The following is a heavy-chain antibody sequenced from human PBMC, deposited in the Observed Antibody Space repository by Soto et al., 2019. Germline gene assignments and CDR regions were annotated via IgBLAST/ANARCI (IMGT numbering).Heavy chain of an antibody. CDR3: ARGSYGTTAPSDY. CDR1: GGSISSGDYY. CDR2: IYYSGST. J-gene: IGHJ4*02. Sequence: SETLSLTCTVSGGSISSGDYYWSWIRQHPGKGLEWIGYIYYSGSTYYNPSLKSRVTISVDTSKNQFSLKLSSVTAADTAVYYCARGSYGTTAPSDYWGQGTLVTVSS. D-gene: IGHD5-18*01. V-gene: IGHV4-31*03.